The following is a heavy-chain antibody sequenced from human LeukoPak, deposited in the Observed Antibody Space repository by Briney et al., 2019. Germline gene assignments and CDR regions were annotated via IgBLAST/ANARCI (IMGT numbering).Heavy chain of an antibody. J-gene: IGHJ4*02. CDR3: ASQLGRVGY. D-gene: IGHD1-1*01. CDR2: VYTSGST. V-gene: IGHV4-61*02. CDR1: GGSISSGSYF. Sequence: SQTLSLTCTVSGGSISSGSYFWNWIRQPAGKGLEWIGRVYTSGSTNYNPSPKSRVTISVDTSKNQFSLKLSSVTAADTAVYYCASQLGRVGYWGQGTLVTVSS.